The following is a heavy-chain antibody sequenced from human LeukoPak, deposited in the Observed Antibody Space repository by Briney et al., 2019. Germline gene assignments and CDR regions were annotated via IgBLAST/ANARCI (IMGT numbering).Heavy chain of an antibody. Sequence: ASVKVSCKASGYTFTGYYMHWVRQAPGQGLEWMGWINPNSGGTNYAQKFQGWVTMTRDTSISTAYMELSRLRSDDTAVYYCARGRAAAGPQGAFDIWGQGTMVTVSS. D-gene: IGHD6-13*01. V-gene: IGHV1-2*04. CDR3: ARGRAAAGPQGAFDI. CDR1: GYTFTGYY. CDR2: INPNSGGT. J-gene: IGHJ3*02.